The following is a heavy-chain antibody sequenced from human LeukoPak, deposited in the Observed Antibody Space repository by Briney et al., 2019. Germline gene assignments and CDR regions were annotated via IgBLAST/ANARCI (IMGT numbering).Heavy chain of an antibody. CDR2: ISYDGSNK. CDR3: ARIEYGSGSYLTRAFDI. D-gene: IGHD3-10*01. V-gene: IGHV3-30*03. J-gene: IGHJ3*02. CDR1: GFSIKTYS. Sequence: GGSLRLSCAASGFSIKTYSMTWVRQAPGKGLEWVAVISYDGSNKYYADSVKGRFTISRDNSKNTLYLQMNSLRAEDTAVYYCARIEYGSGSYLTRAFDIWGQGTMVTVSS.